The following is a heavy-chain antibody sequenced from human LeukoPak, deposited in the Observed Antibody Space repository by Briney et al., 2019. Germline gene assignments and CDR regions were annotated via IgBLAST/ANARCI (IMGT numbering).Heavy chain of an antibody. CDR1: GYTLTELS. CDR3: ATVNPQYCSSTSCSFYWLDP. J-gene: IGHJ5*02. CDR2: FDPEDGET. Sequence: GASVKVSCKVSGYTLTELSMHWVRQAPGKGLEWMGGFDPEDGETIYAQKFQGRVTMTEDTSTDTAYMELSSLRSEDTAVYYCATVNPQYCSSTSCSFYWLDPWGQGTLVTVSS. V-gene: IGHV1-24*01. D-gene: IGHD2-2*01.